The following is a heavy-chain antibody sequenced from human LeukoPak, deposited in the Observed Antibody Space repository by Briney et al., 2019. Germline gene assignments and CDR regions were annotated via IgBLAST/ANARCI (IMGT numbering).Heavy chain of an antibody. D-gene: IGHD3-10*01. CDR2: IYYSRST. CDR3: ARFRITVNSFDY. Sequence: SQTLSLTCTVSAGSISSGDYYWSWIRQPPGRGLEWIGYIYYSRSTYYNPSLKSRVTISLDTSKNQFSLKLSSVTAADTAVYYCARFRITVNSFDYWGQGTLVTVSS. V-gene: IGHV4-30-4*01. CDR1: AGSISSGDYY. J-gene: IGHJ4*02.